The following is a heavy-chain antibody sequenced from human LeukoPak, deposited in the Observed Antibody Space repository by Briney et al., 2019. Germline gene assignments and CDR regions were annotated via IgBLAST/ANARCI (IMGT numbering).Heavy chain of an antibody. V-gene: IGHV3-30-3*01. D-gene: IGHD1-14*01. CDR1: GFTFSSYA. Sequence: PGGSLRLSCAASGFTFSSYAMHWVRQAPGKGLEWVAVISYDGSNKYYADSVKGRSTISRDNSKNTLYLQMNSLRAEDTAVYYCARAGDLNPLGPLINWGQGTLVTVSS. CDR3: ARAGDLNPLGPLIN. CDR2: ISYDGSNK. J-gene: IGHJ4*02.